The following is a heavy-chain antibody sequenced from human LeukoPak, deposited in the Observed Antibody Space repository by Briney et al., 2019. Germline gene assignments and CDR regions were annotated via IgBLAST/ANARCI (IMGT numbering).Heavy chain of an antibody. J-gene: IGHJ4*02. V-gene: IGHV1-2*02. CDR2: INPNSGGT. Sequence: ASVKVSCKASGYTFTGYYMHWVRQAPGQGLEWMGWINPNSGGTNYAQKFQGRVTMTRDTSISTAYMELSSLRSEDTAVYYCARAVLSVVVPAASFDYWGQGTLVTVSS. CDR1: GYTFTGYY. CDR3: ARAVLSVVVPAASFDY. D-gene: IGHD2-2*01.